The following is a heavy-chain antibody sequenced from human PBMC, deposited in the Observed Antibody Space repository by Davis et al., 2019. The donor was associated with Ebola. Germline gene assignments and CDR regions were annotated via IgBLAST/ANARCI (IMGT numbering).Heavy chain of an antibody. Sequence: PGGSLRLSCAASGFTFSSYGMHWVRQAPGKGLEWVAVISYDGSNKYYADSVKGRFTISRDNSKNTLYLQMNSLRAEDTAVYYCAKDLVGWRYYYGMDVWGQGTTVTVSS. D-gene: IGHD6-19*01. CDR2: ISYDGSNK. V-gene: IGHV3-30*18. CDR3: AKDLVGWRYYYGMDV. J-gene: IGHJ6*02. CDR1: GFTFSSYG.